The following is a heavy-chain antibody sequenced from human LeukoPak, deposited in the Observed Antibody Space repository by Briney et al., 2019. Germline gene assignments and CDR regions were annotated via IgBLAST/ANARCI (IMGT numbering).Heavy chain of an antibody. Sequence: GASVKVSCKASGYTFTGYYMHWVRQAPGQGLEWMGRINPNSGGTNYPQKLQGRVTMTRDTSISTAYMELSRLRSDDTAVYYCARDHNPYIPIDKFDTYNWFDPWGQGTLVTVSS. D-gene: IGHD3-9*01. CDR3: ARDHNPYIPIDKFDTYNWFDP. J-gene: IGHJ5*02. CDR2: INPNSGGT. CDR1: GYTFTGYY. V-gene: IGHV1-2*06.